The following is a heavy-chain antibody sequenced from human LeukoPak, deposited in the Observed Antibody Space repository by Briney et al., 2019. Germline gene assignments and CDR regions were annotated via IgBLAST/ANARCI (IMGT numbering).Heavy chain of an antibody. CDR1: GGTFSSYA. CDR3: ASYSGSFRDYDSSALGY. J-gene: IGHJ4*02. V-gene: IGHV1-69*04. D-gene: IGHD3-22*01. Sequence: VKVSCKASGGTFSSYALSWVRQAPGQGLEWMGRIIPILGIANYAQKFQGRVTITADKSTSTAYMELSSLRSEDTAVYYCASYSGSFRDYDSSALGYWGQGTLVTVFS. CDR2: IIPILGIA.